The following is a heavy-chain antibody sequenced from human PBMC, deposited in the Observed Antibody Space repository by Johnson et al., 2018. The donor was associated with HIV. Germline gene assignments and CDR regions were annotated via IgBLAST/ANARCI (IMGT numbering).Heavy chain of an antibody. CDR2: ISGSAI. V-gene: IGHV3-66*01. J-gene: IGHJ3*02. CDR1: GFTFSSYW. Sequence: VQLVESGGGLVQPGGSLRLSCAASGFTFSSYWMSWVRQAPGKGLEWVSGISGSAIYYADSVKGRFTISRDNSKNSLFLQMNRLRVEDTAVYYCARAHYDSSGYLLKGGAFDIWGQGTMVTVSS. D-gene: IGHD3-22*01. CDR3: ARAHYDSSGYLLKGGAFDI.